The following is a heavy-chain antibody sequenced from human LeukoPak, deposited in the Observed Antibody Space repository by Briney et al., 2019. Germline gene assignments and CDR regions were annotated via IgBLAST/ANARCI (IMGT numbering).Heavy chain of an antibody. D-gene: IGHD1-26*01. CDR1: GYSFTNYD. CDR3: ARGVGANSRPDY. CDR2: MNPNSGNT. V-gene: IGHV1-8*01. J-gene: IGHJ4*02. Sequence: ASVKISCKASGYSFTNYDINWVRQATGQGLEWMGWMNPNSGNTGLAQKFQSRVTMTRNTSIITAHMELSSLTSEDTAVYYCARGVGANSRPDYWGQGTLVTVSS.